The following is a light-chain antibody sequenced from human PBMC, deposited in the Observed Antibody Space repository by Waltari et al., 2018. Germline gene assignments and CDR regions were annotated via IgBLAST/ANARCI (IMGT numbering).Light chain of an antibody. CDR2: DAF. J-gene: IGKJ1*01. CDR3: QQRFNWPPAWT. CDR1: QSVSNF. Sequence: ETVLTQSPATLSLSPGERATLSCRASQSVSNFLAWYQQKPGQAPRLLIYDAFKRATGIPARVSGSGSGTDFTLTISSLEPEDFAVYYCQQRFNWPPAWTFGQGTKVEIK. V-gene: IGKV3-11*01.